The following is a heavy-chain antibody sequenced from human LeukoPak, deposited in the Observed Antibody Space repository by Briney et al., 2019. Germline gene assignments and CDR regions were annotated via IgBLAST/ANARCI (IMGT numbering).Heavy chain of an antibody. J-gene: IGHJ4*02. CDR1: GYTFTVSY. CDR2: INPNTGAT. V-gene: IGHV1-2*02. Sequence: ASVKVSCKASGYTFTVSYMHWVRQAPGQGLEWMGWINPNTGATNYAQKFQGRVTMTRDTSISTAYMELNRLGSGDTAFYYCARGGVTIYRGVDYWGQGTLVTVSS. CDR3: ARGGVTIYRGVDY. D-gene: IGHD3-10*01.